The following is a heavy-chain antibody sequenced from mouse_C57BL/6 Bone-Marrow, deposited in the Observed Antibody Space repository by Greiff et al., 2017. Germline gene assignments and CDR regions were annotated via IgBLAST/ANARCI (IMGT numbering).Heavy chain of an antibody. V-gene: IGHV6-3*01. D-gene: IGHD2-4*01. CDR3: TGWDDYDDAMDY. Sequence: EVMLVESGGGLVQPGGSMTLSCVASGFTFSNYWMNWVRQSPEQGLEWGAQIRLRSDNSATHYAESVKGRFTISRDDSKSSVYLHMNNLRAEDTGSYYGTGWDDYDDAMDYWGQGTAVTVSS. J-gene: IGHJ4*01. CDR2: IRLRSDNSAT. CDR1: GFTFSNYW.